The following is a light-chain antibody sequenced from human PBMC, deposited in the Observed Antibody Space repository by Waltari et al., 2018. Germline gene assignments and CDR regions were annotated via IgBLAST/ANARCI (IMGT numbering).Light chain of an antibody. Sequence: DIEMTQSPSSLSASVGDRVTITCRASHDISNFLAWYQQRPGKLPKLLIYRASTLQSGVPSRFSGSGSGTDFTLAISSLQSEDVATYYCQKYDSAPLTFGPGTKVEIK. J-gene: IGKJ3*01. CDR1: HDISNF. V-gene: IGKV1-27*01. CDR2: RAS. CDR3: QKYDSAPLT.